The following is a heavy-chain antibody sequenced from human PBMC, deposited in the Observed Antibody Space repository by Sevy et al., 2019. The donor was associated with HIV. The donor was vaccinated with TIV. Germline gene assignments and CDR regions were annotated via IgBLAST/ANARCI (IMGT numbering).Heavy chain of an antibody. Sequence: GGSLRLSCAASGFTFSDYYMSWIRQAPGKGLEWVSYISSSGSTIYYADSVKGRFTISRDNAKNSLYLQMNSLRAEDTAVYYCAREKRPRTTVATPSYFDYWGRGTLVTVSS. J-gene: IGHJ4*02. D-gene: IGHD4-17*01. CDR1: GFTFSDYY. CDR3: AREKRPRTTVATPSYFDY. V-gene: IGHV3-11*01. CDR2: ISSSGSTI.